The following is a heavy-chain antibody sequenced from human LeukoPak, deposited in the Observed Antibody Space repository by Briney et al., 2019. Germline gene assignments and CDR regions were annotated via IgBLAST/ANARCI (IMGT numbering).Heavy chain of an antibody. V-gene: IGHV4-34*01. J-gene: IGHJ6*02. CDR3: AREQWLASGYYYYGMDV. D-gene: IGHD6-19*01. Sequence: PSETLSLTCAVYGGSFSGYYWSWIRQPPGKGLEWIGEINHSGSTNYNPSLKSRVTMSVDTSKNQFSLKLSSVTAADTAVYYCAREQWLASGYYYYGMDVWGQGTTVTVSS. CDR2: INHSGST. CDR1: GGSFSGYY.